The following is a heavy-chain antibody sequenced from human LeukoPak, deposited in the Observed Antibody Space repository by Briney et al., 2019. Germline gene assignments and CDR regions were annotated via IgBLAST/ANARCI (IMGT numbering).Heavy chain of an antibody. CDR2: IKQDETEK. CDR1: GFTFSNFW. V-gene: IGHV3-7*03. D-gene: IGHD6-19*01. Sequence: PGESLRLSCTASGFTFSNFWMGWVRQAPGKGLEWVANIKQDETEKFYLGSVKGRFTISRDNATNSLYLQMNSLRAEDTALYYCAKSQDSSGQRYFDPWGRGTLVTVSS. J-gene: IGHJ2*01. CDR3: AKSQDSSGQRYFDP.